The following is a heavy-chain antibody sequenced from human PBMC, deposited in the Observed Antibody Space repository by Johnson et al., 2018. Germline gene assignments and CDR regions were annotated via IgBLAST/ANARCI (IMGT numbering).Heavy chain of an antibody. J-gene: IGHJ6*02. CDR3: ARDPAIGVAIALYGKDV. V-gene: IGHV3-33*01. CDR2: IWFDGSNK. CDR1: GFTFSSYG. Sequence: QLGESGGGVVQPGRSLRXSCAASGFTFSSYGMHWVRQAPGKGLEWVAVIWFDGSNKYYADSVTGRFTLSRDNSKKTLYLQLNSLRAEDTAVYYCARDPAIGVAIALYGKDVWGQGTTVTVSS. D-gene: IGHD3-3*01.